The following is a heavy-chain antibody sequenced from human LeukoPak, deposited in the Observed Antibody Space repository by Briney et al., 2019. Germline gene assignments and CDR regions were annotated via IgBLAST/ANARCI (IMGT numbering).Heavy chain of an antibody. Sequence: PSETLSLTCAVYGGSFSGYYWSWIRRPPGKGLEWIGEINHSGSTNYNPSLKSRVTISVDTSKNQFSLKLSSVTAADTAVYYCARGSMVRGTTDNYYYYGMDVWGQGTTVTVSS. V-gene: IGHV4-34*01. J-gene: IGHJ6*02. CDR2: INHSGST. CDR1: GGSFSGYY. CDR3: ARGSMVRGTTDNYYYYGMDV. D-gene: IGHD3-10*01.